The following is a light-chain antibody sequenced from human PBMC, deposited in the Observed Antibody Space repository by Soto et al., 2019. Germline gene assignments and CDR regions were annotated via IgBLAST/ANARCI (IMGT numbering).Light chain of an antibody. CDR3: CSYAGSYTFL. V-gene: IGLV2-11*01. CDR1: SSDVGGYKY. Sequence: QSALTQPRSVSGSPGQSVTISCTGTSSDVGGYKYVSWYQQHPGKAPKLMIYDVSKRPSGVPDRFSGSKSGSTASLTISGLQAEDEADYYCCSYAGSYTFLFGGGTKLTVL. J-gene: IGLJ2*01. CDR2: DVS.